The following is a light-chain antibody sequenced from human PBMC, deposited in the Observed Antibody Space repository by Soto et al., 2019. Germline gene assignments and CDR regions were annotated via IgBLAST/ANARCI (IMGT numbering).Light chain of an antibody. J-gene: IGLJ2*01. CDR2: DVT. CDR3: SSYAGSNNLV. V-gene: IGLV2-11*01. CDR1: ISDIEGYNY. Sequence: QSALTQPRSVSGSPGQSVTISCTGTISDIEGYNYVSWYQHHPGKAPKLLISDVTKRPSWVPDRFSGSKSGSTASLTISELQAEDEAVYYCSSYAGSNNLVFGGGTKLPS.